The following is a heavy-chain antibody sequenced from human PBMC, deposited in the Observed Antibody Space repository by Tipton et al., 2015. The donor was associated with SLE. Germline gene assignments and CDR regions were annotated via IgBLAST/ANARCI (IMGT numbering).Heavy chain of an antibody. CDR3: ARDCRSASCYFDAFDI. J-gene: IGHJ3*02. Sequence: LRLSCSVSGGSISISSYYWGWIRQPPGKGLEWIGNIYYSGSISYTPSLKSRVTISVDMSKKQFSLNLSSVTAADTAVYYCARDCRSASCYFDAFDIWGQGTKVTVSP. D-gene: IGHD2-2*01. CDR1: GGSISISSYY. CDR2: IYYSGSI. V-gene: IGHV4-39*07.